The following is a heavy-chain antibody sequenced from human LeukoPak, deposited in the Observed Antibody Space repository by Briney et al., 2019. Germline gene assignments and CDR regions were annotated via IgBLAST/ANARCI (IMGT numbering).Heavy chain of an antibody. V-gene: IGHV4-4*07. J-gene: IGHJ3*02. Sequence: PSETLSLTCTVSGVSISAYYWTWIRQPAGKGLEWIGRIYTSGITNYNPSLKSRVTISVDTSKNQFSLKLSSVTAADTAVYYCARGYDMGAFDIWGQGTMVTVSS. CDR2: IYTSGIT. D-gene: IGHD3-9*01. CDR1: GVSISAYY. CDR3: ARGYDMGAFDI.